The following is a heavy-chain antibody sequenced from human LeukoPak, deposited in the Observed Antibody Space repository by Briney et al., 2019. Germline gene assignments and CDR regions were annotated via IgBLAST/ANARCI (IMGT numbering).Heavy chain of an antibody. D-gene: IGHD4-11*01. V-gene: IGHV4-61*02. CDR3: VRVPTTVDNYYMDV. J-gene: IGHJ6*03. CDR1: GGSISSGTYY. CDR2: FYTGGST. Sequence: SETLSLTCSVSGGSISSGTYYWTWLRQPAGKGLEWIGRFYTGGSTNYNPALRSRVTISLDMSKNQFSFKMSSVTAADTAVYYSVRVPTTVDNYYMDVWAKGPRSPSP.